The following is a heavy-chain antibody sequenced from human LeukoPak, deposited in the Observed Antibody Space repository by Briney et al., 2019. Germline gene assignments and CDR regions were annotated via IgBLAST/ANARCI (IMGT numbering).Heavy chain of an antibody. D-gene: IGHD1-26*01. CDR2: IYYSASP. CDR1: GGSISSYY. J-gene: IGHJ4*02. Sequence: SETLSLTCTVSGGSISSYYWGWIRQPPGKGLECIGYIYYSASPYYNPSLKSRVTMSQGTSKNQFSLNLSSVTAADTAVYYCAKRPLGSYYFDYWGQGTLVTVSS. CDR3: AKRPLGSYYFDY. V-gene: IGHV4-59*01.